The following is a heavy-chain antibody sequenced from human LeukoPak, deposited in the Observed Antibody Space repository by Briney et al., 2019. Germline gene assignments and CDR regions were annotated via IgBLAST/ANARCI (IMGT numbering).Heavy chain of an antibody. CDR2: ISSSGST. Sequence: PSETLYLTCTVSGGAISSGSYYWSWIRQLAGKGLEWIGRISSSGSTNYNPSLKSRVTISVDTSKNQFSLKLNSVTAADTAVYYCVRLHSASLLTATYYFDYWGQGTLVTVSS. D-gene: IGHD2-15*01. CDR1: GGAISSGSYY. V-gene: IGHV4-61*02. CDR3: VRLHSASLLTATYYFDY. J-gene: IGHJ4*02.